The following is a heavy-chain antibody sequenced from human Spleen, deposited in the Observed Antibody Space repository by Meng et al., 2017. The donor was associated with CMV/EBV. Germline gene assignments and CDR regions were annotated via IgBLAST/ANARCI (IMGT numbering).Heavy chain of an antibody. V-gene: IGHV3-21*01. J-gene: IGHJ6*02. CDR3: AKDSPPLRFLEWLLALYYYGMDV. CDR2: ISSSSAYI. CDR1: GFIVRSHY. Sequence: GESLKISYAASGFIVRSHYMTWVRQAPGKGLEWVSSISSSSAYIYYADSVKGRFTISRDNAKNTLYLQMNSLRAEDTAVYYWAKDSPPLRFLEWLLALYYYGMDVWGQGTTVTVSS. D-gene: IGHD3-3*01.